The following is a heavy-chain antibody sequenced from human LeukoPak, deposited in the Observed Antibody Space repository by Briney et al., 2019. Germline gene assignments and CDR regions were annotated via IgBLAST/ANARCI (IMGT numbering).Heavy chain of an antibody. CDR1: GFTFSSYG. Sequence: PGGSLRLSCAASGFTFSSYGMHWVRQAPGKGLEWVAVISYDGSNKYYADSVKGRFTISRDNSKNTLYLQMNSLRAEDTAVYYCAKDPYTYYYDSSGYYYLDYWGQGTMVTVSS. D-gene: IGHD3-22*01. CDR2: ISYDGSNK. V-gene: IGHV3-30*18. J-gene: IGHJ4*02. CDR3: AKDPYTYYYDSSGYYYLDY.